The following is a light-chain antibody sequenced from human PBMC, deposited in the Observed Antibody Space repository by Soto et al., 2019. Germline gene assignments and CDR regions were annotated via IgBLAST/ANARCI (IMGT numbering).Light chain of an antibody. V-gene: IGKV2D-29*02. CDR3: MQSTQLPPT. CDR2: EVS. CDR1: QSLLHITGETF. J-gene: IGKJ5*01. Sequence: DVVMTHTPLSLSVAPGQPASISCKSSQSLLHITGETFLFWYLQKPGQSPQLLIYEVSTRVSGVPDRFSGSGSGTDFTLEISRLETDDVGIYYCMQSTQLPPTFGQGTRLGIE.